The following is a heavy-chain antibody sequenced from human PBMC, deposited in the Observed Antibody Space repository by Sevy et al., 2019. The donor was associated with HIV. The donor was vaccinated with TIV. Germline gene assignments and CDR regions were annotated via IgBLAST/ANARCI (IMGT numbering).Heavy chain of an antibody. J-gene: IGHJ6*02. CDR3: ARSKRTYSTGYYYYYYGMDV. V-gene: IGHV4-34*01. Sequence: SQTLSLTSAVYGGSFSDYYWSWIRQPPGKGLEWIGEINHSGSTNYNPSLKSRVTISVDASKNQFSLKLSSVTAADTGVYYCARSKRTYSTGYYYYYYGMDVWGQGTTVTVSS. D-gene: IGHD1-1*01. CDR2: INHSGST. CDR1: GGSFSDYY.